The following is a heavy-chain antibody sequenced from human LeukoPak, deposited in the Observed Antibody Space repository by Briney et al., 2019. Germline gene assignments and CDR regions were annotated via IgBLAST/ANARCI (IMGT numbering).Heavy chain of an antibody. V-gene: IGHV1-69*13. D-gene: IGHD4-17*01. J-gene: IGHJ4*02. CDR1: GGTFSSYA. CDR2: IIPIFGTA. CDR3: ARLPGYGDSRGRVDY. Sequence: ASVKVSCKASGGTFSSYAISWVRQAPGQGLEWMGGIIPIFGTANYAQKFQGRVTITADESTSTAYMELSSLRSEDTAVYYCARLPGYGDSRGRVDYWGQGTLVTVSS.